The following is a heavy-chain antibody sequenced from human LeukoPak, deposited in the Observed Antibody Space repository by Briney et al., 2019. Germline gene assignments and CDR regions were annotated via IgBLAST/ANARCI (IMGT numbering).Heavy chain of an antibody. J-gene: IGHJ3*02. CDR2: ISDDGRNK. V-gene: IGHV3-30*03. D-gene: IGHD3-22*01. CDR1: GFSFISYG. Sequence: GGSLRLSCAASGFSFISYGMHWVRQAPGKGLEWVGVISDDGRNKKYADSVKGRFTISRDNSKNTLYLQMNSLRAEDTAVYYCAREFGSHYDSSGGDAFDIWGQGTMVTVSS. CDR3: AREFGSHYDSSGGDAFDI.